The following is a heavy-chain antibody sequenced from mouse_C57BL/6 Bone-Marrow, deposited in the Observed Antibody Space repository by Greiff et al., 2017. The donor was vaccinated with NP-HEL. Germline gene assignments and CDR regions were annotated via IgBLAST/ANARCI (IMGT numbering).Heavy chain of an antibody. CDR1: GFSLTSYG. CDR2: IWRGGST. J-gene: IGHJ4*01. CDR3: ARFITTVVATSYYAMDY. D-gene: IGHD1-1*01. Sequence: VQLQQSGPGLVQPSQSLSITCTVSGFSLTSYGVHWVRQSPGKGLEWLGVIWRGGSTDYNAAFMSRLSITKDNSKSQVFFKMNSLQADDTAIYYCARFITTVVATSYYAMDYWGQGTSVTVSS. V-gene: IGHV2-5*01.